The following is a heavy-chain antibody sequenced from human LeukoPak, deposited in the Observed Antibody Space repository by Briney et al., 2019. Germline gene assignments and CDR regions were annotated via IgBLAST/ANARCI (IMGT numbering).Heavy chain of an antibody. V-gene: IGHV1-8*03. D-gene: IGHD6-13*01. Sequence: ASVKVSCKASGYTFTSYDINWVRQATGQGLEWMGWMNPNSGNTGYAQKFQGRVTITRNTSISTACMELSSLRSEDTAVYYCARDGIAALWFDPWGQGTLVTVSS. CDR3: ARDGIAALWFDP. J-gene: IGHJ5*02. CDR1: GYTFTSYD. CDR2: MNPNSGNT.